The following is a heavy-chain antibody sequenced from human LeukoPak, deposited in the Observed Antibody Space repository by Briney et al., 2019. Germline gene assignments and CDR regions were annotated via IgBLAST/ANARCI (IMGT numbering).Heavy chain of an antibody. CDR2: MNPNSGNT. CDR1: GYTFTSYD. J-gene: IGHJ4*02. V-gene: IGHV1-8*03. D-gene: IGHD1-26*01. Sequence: ASVKVSCKASGYTFTSYDINWVRQATGQGLEWMGWMNPNSGNTGYAQKFQGRVTITRNTSISTAYMELSSLRSEDTAVYYCAGGYSGSYHKRNFDYWGQGTLVTVSS. CDR3: AGGYSGSYHKRNFDY.